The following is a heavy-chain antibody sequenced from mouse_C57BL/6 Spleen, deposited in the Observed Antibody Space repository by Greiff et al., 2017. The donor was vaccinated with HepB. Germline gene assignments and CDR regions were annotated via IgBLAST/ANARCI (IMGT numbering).Heavy chain of an antibody. CDR2: IDPSDSYT. CDR3: ARGFDGYYGSSGAY. V-gene: IGHV1-50*01. D-gene: IGHD1-1*01. Sequence: VQLQQPGAELVKPGASVKLSCKASGYTFTSYWMQWVKQRPGQGLEWIGEIDPSDSYTNYNQKFKGKATLTVDTSSSTAYMQLSSLTSEDSAVYYCARGFDGYYGSSGAYWGQGTLVTVSA. CDR1: GYTFTSYW. J-gene: IGHJ3*01.